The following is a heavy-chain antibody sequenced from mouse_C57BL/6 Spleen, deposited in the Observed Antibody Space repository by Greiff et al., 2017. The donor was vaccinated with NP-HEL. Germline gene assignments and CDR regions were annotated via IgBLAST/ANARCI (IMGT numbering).Heavy chain of an antibody. Sequence: QVQLQQSGPELVKPGASVKISCKASGYAFSSSWMNWVKQRPGKGLEWIGRIYPGDGDPNYNGKFKGKATLTADKSSSTAYMQLSSLTSVDSAVYFCASPDYYGSSWCAYWGQGTLVTVSA. CDR1: GYAFSSSW. CDR2: IYPGDGDP. V-gene: IGHV1-82*01. J-gene: IGHJ3*01. D-gene: IGHD1-1*01. CDR3: ASPDYYGSSWCAY.